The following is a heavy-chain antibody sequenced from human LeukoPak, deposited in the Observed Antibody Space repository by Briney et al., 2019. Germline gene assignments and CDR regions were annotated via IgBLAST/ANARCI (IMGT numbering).Heavy chain of an antibody. J-gene: IGHJ4*02. CDR2: ISPHNGNT. CDR3: ARELPRSGSSFRFFDY. V-gene: IGHV1-18*01. CDR1: GYTFTTYA. D-gene: IGHD6-6*01. Sequence: ASVKVSCKASGYTFTTYAMSWVRQAPGQGLEWMGWISPHNGNTNYAQKLQGRVTMTTDTSTSTAYMELRSLRSDDTAVYYRARELPRSGSSFRFFDYWGQGTLVTVSS.